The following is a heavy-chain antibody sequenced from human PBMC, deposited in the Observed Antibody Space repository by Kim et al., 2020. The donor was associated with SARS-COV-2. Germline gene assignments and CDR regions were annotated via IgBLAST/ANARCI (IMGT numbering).Heavy chain of an antibody. Sequence: GESLKISCKGSGYSFTSYWIGWVRQMPGKGLEWMGIIYPGDSDTRYSPSFQGQVTISADKSISTAYLQWSSLKASDTAMYYCASKAPYGSGPYDAFDIWGQGTMVTVSS. V-gene: IGHV5-51*01. D-gene: IGHD3-10*01. CDR2: IYPGDSDT. J-gene: IGHJ3*02. CDR1: GYSFTSYW. CDR3: ASKAPYGSGPYDAFDI.